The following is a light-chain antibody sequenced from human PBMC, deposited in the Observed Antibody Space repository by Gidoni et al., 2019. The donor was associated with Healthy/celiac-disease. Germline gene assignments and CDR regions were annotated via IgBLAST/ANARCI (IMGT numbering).Light chain of an antibody. J-gene: IGLJ3*02. CDR2: GNS. CDR3: QSYDSSLSVWV. V-gene: IGLV1-40*01. Sequence: QSVLTQPPSVSGAPGQRVTISCTGSSSNIGAGYDVHWYQQLPGTAPNLLIYGNSNRPSGVPDRCSGSKSGTSASLAITGLQAEDEADYYCQSYDSSLSVWVFGGGTKLTVL. CDR1: SSNIGAGYD.